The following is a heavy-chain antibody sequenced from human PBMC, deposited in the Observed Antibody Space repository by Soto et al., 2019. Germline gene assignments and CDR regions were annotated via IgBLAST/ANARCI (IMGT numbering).Heavy chain of an antibody. J-gene: IGHJ4*02. V-gene: IGHV3-48*02. Sequence: GGSLRLSCAGSDFVFSNYSMNWVRQAPGRGLEWVSYISSSGANTYYAASVRGRFTISRDNAENSLFLRMISLKDEDTAVYFCTRGTKGGSPPLWGRGTLVTVSS. CDR1: DFVFSNYS. CDR2: ISSSGANT. D-gene: IGHD1-7*01. CDR3: TRGTKGGSPPL.